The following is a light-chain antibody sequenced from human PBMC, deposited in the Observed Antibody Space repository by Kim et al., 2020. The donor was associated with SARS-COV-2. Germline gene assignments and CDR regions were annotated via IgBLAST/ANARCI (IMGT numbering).Light chain of an antibody. Sequence: QSVLTQPPSASGTPGQKITIFCSGDRSNIGTYAVHWYQHRTGTAPQLLIYGNDQRPSGVPDRFSGSKSGTSASLDISGLQSADEAQYSCAAWDDRLSGPVFGGGTQLTVL. J-gene: IGLJ7*01. CDR3: AAWDDRLSGPV. V-gene: IGLV1-44*01. CDR1: RSNIGTYA. CDR2: GND.